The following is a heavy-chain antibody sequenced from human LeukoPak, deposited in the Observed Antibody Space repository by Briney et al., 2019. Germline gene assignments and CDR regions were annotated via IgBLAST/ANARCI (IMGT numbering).Heavy chain of an antibody. J-gene: IGHJ6*02. CDR3: TREWDIAAAAAYFHGMDV. Sequence: PGGSLRLSCAASGFTFGNYAMSWVRQAPGKGLEWVAAINGGGGNTYYADSVKGRFTISRDNSKNMLFLHLNSLRVEDTAVYSCTREWDIAAAAAYFHGMDVWGQGTTVTVSS. V-gene: IGHV3-23*01. CDR2: INGGGGNT. D-gene: IGHD6-13*01. CDR1: GFTFGNYA.